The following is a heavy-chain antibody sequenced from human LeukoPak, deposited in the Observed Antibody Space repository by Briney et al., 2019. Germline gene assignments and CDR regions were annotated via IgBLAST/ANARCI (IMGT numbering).Heavy chain of an antibody. CDR3: ARDGLGYCSGGSCYWFDP. V-gene: IGHV3-74*01. Sequence: GGSLRLSCAASGFTFSSYWMHWVRQAPGKGLVWVSRINSDGSSTSYADSVKGRFTISRGNAKNSLYLQMNSLRAEDTAVYYCARDGLGYCSGGSCYWFDPWGQGTLVTVSS. CDR2: INSDGSST. D-gene: IGHD2-15*01. CDR1: GFTFSSYW. J-gene: IGHJ5*02.